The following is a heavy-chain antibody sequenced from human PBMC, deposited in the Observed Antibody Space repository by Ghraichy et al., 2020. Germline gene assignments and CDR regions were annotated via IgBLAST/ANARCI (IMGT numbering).Heavy chain of an antibody. CDR2: ISGSGVST. CDR3: AKDYSSSYYYYYGMDV. D-gene: IGHD6-6*01. Sequence: GGSLRLSCAASGFTFSTYAMSWVRQAPGKGLEWVSTISGSGVSTYYADSVKGRFTISRDNSKNTLYLQMNSLRADDTAVYYCAKDYSSSYYYYYGMDVWGQGTTVTVSS. J-gene: IGHJ6*02. V-gene: IGHV3-23*01. CDR1: GFTFSTYA.